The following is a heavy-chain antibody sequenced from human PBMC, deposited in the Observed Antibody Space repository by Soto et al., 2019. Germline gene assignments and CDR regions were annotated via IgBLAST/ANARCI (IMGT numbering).Heavy chain of an antibody. CDR3: ARHESSSSSSYYYYGMDV. Sequence: GESLKISCKGSGYSFTSYWIGWVRQMPGKVLEWMGIIYPGDSDTRYSPSFQGQVTISADTSISTAYLQWSSLKASDTAMYYCARHESSSSSSYYYYGMDVWGQGXTVTVYS. CDR1: GYSFTSYW. V-gene: IGHV5-51*01. CDR2: IYPGDSDT. D-gene: IGHD6-6*01. J-gene: IGHJ6*02.